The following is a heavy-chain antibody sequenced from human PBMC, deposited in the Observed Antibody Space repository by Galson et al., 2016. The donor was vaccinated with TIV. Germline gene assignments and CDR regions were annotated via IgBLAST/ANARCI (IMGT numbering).Heavy chain of an antibody. D-gene: IGHD3-10*01. V-gene: IGHV1-2*02. Sequence: SVKVSCKASGYTLTGYYMHWVRQAPGQGLEWMGWINPDSGDTNSAQEFQGRVTMTRDTSITTAYMDVSSLRPDDTAVYFCARALNYGMGVWGQGTTVTVSS. CDR1: GYTLTGYY. CDR3: ARALNYGMGV. CDR2: INPDSGDT. J-gene: IGHJ6*02.